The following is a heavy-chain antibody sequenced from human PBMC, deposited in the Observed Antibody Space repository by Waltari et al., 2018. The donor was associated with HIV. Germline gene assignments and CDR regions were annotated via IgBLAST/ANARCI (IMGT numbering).Heavy chain of an antibody. CDR2: LKDDGSEK. V-gene: IGHV3-7*01. Sequence: EVQLMESGGGLVQSGGSLRLSCGASGFTFYNYWMVWVRQTPGKGVEWVAHLKDDGSEKYYMGSVQGRFAISRDNAKNSMVLQMNSLTAEDTAVYYCARIGTFPHNYAINFWGQGTTVTVSS. CDR3: ARIGTFPHNYAINF. D-gene: IGHD1-26*01. J-gene: IGHJ6*02. CDR1: GFTFYNYW.